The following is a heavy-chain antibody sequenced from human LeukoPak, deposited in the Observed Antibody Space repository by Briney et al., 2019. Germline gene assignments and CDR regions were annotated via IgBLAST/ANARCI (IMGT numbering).Heavy chain of an antibody. Sequence: SQTLSLTCTVSGGSISSGSYYWSWIRQPPGKGLEWIGEINHSGSTNYNPSLKSRVTISVDTSKNQFSLKLSSVTAADTAVYYCARDPYGDYVFDYWGQGTLVTVSS. CDR3: ARDPYGDYVFDY. D-gene: IGHD4-17*01. V-gene: IGHV4-39*07. CDR1: GGSISSGSYY. CDR2: INHSGST. J-gene: IGHJ4*02.